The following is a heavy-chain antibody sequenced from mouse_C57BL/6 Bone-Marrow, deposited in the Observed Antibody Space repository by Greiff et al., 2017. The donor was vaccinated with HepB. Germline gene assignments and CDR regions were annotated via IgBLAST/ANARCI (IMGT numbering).Heavy chain of an antibody. D-gene: IGHD2-5*01. V-gene: IGHV1-64*01. CDR3: ARRAYYSNDNAMDY. J-gene: IGHJ4*01. CDR1: GYTFTSYW. CDR2: IHPNSGST. Sequence: QVQLQQPGAELVKPGASVKLSCKASGYTFTSYWMHWVKQRPGQGLEWIGMIHPNSGSTNYNEKFKSKATLTVDKSSSTAYMQLSSLTSEDSAVYYCARRAYYSNDNAMDYWGQGTSVTVSS.